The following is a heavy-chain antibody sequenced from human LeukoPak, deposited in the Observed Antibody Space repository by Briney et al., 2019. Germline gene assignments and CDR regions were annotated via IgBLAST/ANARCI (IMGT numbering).Heavy chain of an antibody. J-gene: IGHJ5*02. V-gene: IGHV3-30-3*01. CDR2: ISYDGSNK. CDR1: GFTFNIYA. Sequence: GGSLRLSCAASGFTFNIYAMSWVRLAPGKGLEWVAVISYDGSNKYYADSVKGRFTISRDNAKNSLYLQMNSLRAEDTAVYYCARGPPLFDPWGQGTLVAVSS. CDR3: ARGPPLFDP.